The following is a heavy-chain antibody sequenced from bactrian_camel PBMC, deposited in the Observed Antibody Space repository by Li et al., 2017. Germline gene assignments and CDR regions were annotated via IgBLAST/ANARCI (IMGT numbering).Heavy chain of an antibody. CDR2: IRSNGRI. CDR3: AVRRGISSACPETSSRNY. V-gene: IGHV3S67*01. Sequence: VQLVESGGGSVQAGGSLRLSCAASGYTSSRYCMSWFRQGSGNREGVAVIRSNGRIDYADSVKGRFTIWKDVGLKTLYLQMSSLKPEDTAMYYCAVRRGISSACPETSSRNYWGPGTQVTVS. CDR1: GYTSSRYC. J-gene: IGHJ4*01. D-gene: IGHD6*01.